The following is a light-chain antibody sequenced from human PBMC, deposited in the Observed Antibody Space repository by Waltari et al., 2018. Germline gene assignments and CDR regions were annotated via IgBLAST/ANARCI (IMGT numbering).Light chain of an antibody. CDR2: TAS. J-gene: IGKJ5*01. CDR1: QGISSL. Sequence: DIQLTQSPSFLSASVGDRLTITCRYSQGISSLLAWYQQKAGKAPELLIHTASTVQGGVQSRFSGSGSGTDFTLTISSLQPEDFATYYCQQRHSYPITFGQGTRLDIK. V-gene: IGKV1-9*01. CDR3: QQRHSYPIT.